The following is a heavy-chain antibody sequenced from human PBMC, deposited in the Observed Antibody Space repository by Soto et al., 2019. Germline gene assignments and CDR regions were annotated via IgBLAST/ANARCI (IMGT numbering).Heavy chain of an antibody. CDR1: GYTFTSYW. V-gene: IGHV5-51*01. J-gene: IGHJ6*02. D-gene: IGHD2-8*02. CDR3: ARQGSTGGMHFYEMVV. CDR2: IYPDDSDT. Sequence: GESLKISCRGSGYTFTSYWIDWVRQRPGQGLEWLGIIYPDDSDTRYSPSFQGQVTISADKSINTAYLLWSSLKASDTATYYCARQGSTGGMHFYEMVVWGQGTTVTVSS.